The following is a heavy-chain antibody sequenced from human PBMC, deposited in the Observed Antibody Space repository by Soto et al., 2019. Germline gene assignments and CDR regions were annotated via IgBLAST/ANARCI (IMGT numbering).Heavy chain of an antibody. CDR2: ISYDGSNK. CDR1: GFTFSNYG. D-gene: IGHD3-16*01. J-gene: IGHJ4*02. V-gene: IGHV3-30*18. CDR3: AKDPFKFGGARGYFDQ. Sequence: GSLRLSCAASGFTFSNYGMHWVRQAPGKGLEWVAVISYDGSNKYYADSVKGRFTISRDNSKKTLYLQMNSLRAEDTAGYYSAKDPFKFGGARGYFDQWGQGTLVTVSS.